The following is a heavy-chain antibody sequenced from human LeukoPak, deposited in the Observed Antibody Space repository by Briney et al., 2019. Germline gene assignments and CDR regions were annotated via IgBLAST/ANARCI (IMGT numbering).Heavy chain of an antibody. CDR1: GFTFSSYS. Sequence: PGGSLRLSCAASGFTFSSYSMNWVRQAPGKGLEWVSSISSSNTYIYYADSVKGRFTISGDNTKNSLYLQMESLRAEDTAVYYCAGEDYYGSGTYLRAFDIWGQGTMVTVSS. D-gene: IGHD3-10*01. V-gene: IGHV3-21*01. CDR2: ISSSNTYI. CDR3: AGEDYYGSGTYLRAFDI. J-gene: IGHJ3*02.